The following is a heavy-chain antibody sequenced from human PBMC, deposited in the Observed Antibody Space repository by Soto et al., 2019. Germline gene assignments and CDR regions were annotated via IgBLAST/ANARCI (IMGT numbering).Heavy chain of an antibody. CDR3: ARPPYPGCINAVCYPLDY. CDR1: GYTFTSYY. Sequence: QVQLVQSGAEVKKPGASVKISCKASGYTFTSYYMHWVRQAPGQGLEWMGIINPSGGSTNYAQKLPGRVAMTRDTSTSTVYMELNRLRSEDTAVYYCARPPYPGCINAVCYPLDYWGQGTLVTVSS. CDR2: INPSGGST. J-gene: IGHJ4*02. D-gene: IGHD2-8*01. V-gene: IGHV1-46*01.